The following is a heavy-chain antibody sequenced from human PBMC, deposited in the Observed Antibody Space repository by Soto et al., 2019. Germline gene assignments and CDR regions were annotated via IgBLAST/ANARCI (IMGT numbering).Heavy chain of an antibody. CDR3: ARGGYSGYDYLGMDV. Sequence: ASVKVSCKAPADTFTSYYIHWVRQAPGQGLEWMGWMNPNSGNTGYAQKFQGRVTMTRNTSISTAYMELSSLRSEDTAVYYCARGGYSGYDYLGMDVWGQGTTVTVSS. V-gene: IGHV1-8*02. D-gene: IGHD5-12*01. J-gene: IGHJ6*02. CDR1: ADTFTSYY. CDR2: MNPNSGNT.